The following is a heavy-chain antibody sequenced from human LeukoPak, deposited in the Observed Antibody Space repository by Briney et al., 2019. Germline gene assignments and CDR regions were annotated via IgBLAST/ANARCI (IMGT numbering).Heavy chain of an antibody. CDR2: INPNNGGT. V-gene: IGHV1-2*02. Sequence: ASVKVSCKAFGYTITGYYIHWVRQAPGQGLEWMGWINPNNGGTNSAQKFQGRVTMNRDTSISTGYMELSSLRSDDTAIYYCARDRYGDGFAFFDYWGQGTLVTVSS. J-gene: IGHJ4*02. CDR1: GYTITGYY. D-gene: IGHD5-24*01. CDR3: ARDRYGDGFAFFDY.